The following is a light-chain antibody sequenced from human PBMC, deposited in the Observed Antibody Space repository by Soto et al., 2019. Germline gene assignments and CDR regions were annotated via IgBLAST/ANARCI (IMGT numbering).Light chain of an antibody. J-gene: IGKJ1*01. V-gene: IGKV1-5*03. Sequence: DIQMTQSPSSLSASVGDRVTITCRASQTLGSWLAWYQQKPGKAPKLLIYKASTIKSGVPSRFSGSGSGTEFTLTISSLQPDDFATYYCQRYNTYPWTFGQGTKVEVK. CDR1: QTLGSW. CDR2: KAS. CDR3: QRYNTYPWT.